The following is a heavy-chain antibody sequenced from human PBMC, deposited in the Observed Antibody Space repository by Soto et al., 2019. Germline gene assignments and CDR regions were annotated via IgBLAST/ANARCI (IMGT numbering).Heavy chain of an antibody. D-gene: IGHD5-12*01. CDR3: ARDFTDSGYDWVEDYYYYMDV. CDR2: ISSSSSYI. Sequence: PGGSLRLSCAASGFTFSSYSMNWVRQAPGKGLEWVSSISSSSSYIYYADSVKGRFTISRDNAKNSLYLQMNSLRAEDTALYYCARDFTDSGYDWVEDYYYYMDVWGKGTTVTVSS. V-gene: IGHV3-21*01. J-gene: IGHJ6*03. CDR1: GFTFSSYS.